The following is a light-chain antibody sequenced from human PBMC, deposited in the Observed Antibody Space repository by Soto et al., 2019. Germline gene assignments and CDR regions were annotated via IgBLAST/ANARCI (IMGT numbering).Light chain of an antibody. J-gene: IGKJ4*01. CDR1: QSISNY. CDR3: QQSYGTPLT. Sequence: DMEMPQSPSSLSASVGDRVTITCRASQSISNYLNWYQHKPGKVPKLLIYAASSLQSGVPTRFSGSGSGTDFTLTINSLQPEDCATYYCQQSYGTPLTFGGGTKIEIK. CDR2: AAS. V-gene: IGKV1-39*01.